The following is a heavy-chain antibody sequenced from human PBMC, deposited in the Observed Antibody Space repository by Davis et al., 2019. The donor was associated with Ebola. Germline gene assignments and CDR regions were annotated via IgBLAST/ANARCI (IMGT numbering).Heavy chain of an antibody. CDR2: INHSGST. J-gene: IGHJ4*02. V-gene: IGHV4-34*01. Sequence: MPSETLSLTCAVYGGSFSGYYWSWIRQPPGKGLEWIGEINHSGSTNYNPSLKSRVTISVDTSKNQFSLKLSSVTAVDTAVYYCARRRAGGGGYFDYWGQGTLVTVSS. D-gene: IGHD3-16*01. CDR1: GGSFSGYY. CDR3: ARRRAGGGGYFDY.